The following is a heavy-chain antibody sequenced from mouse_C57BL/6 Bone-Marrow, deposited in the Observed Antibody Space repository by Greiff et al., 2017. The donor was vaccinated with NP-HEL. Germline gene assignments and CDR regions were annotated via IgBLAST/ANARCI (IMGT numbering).Heavy chain of an antibody. D-gene: IGHD2-4*01. CDR3: ARFVITTGYYYAMDY. J-gene: IGHJ4*01. CDR1: GYTFTGYW. V-gene: IGHV1-9*01. CDR2: ILPGSGST. Sequence: QVQLKESGAELMKPGASVKLSCKATGYTFTGYWIEWVKQRPGHGLEWIGEILPGSGSTNYNEKFKGKATFTADTSSNTAYMQISSLTTEDSAIYYCARFVITTGYYYAMDYWGQGTSVTVSS.